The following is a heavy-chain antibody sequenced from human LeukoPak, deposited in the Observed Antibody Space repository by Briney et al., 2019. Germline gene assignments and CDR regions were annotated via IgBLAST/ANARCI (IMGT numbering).Heavy chain of an antibody. V-gene: IGHV3-23*01. D-gene: IGHD5-18*01. J-gene: IGHJ4*02. CDR1: GFIFSNHG. CDR3: AKDLGWIQFGY. Sequence: GGSLRLSCAASGFIFSNHGMNWVRQPPGKGLEWVSGVSPNGETAYYADSVKGRFTISRDNSKNTVYLQVSSLRAEDTAVYYCAKDLGWIQFGYWGQGTLVTVSS. CDR2: VSPNGETA.